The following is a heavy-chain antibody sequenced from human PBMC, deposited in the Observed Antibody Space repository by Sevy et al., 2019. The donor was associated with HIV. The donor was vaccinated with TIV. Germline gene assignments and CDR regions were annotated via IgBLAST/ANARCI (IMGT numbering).Heavy chain of an antibody. Sequence: GGSLRLSCAASGFTFSTYTINWVRQAPGKGLEWVSSISSSSTYMYYAASVKGRFTISRDNAKNSLYLQMNSLRAEDTAVYYCARDCGGDCYFDSWGQGTLVTASS. CDR3: ARDCGGDCYFDS. CDR1: GFTFSTYT. CDR2: ISSSSTYM. D-gene: IGHD2-21*01. V-gene: IGHV3-21*01. J-gene: IGHJ4*02.